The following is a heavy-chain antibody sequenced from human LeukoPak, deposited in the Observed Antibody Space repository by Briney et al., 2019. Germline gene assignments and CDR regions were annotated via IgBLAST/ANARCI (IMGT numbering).Heavy chain of an antibody. CDR3: ARHGPPYYDILTGYYGANWFDP. CDR2: IYYSGST. Sequence: SETLSLTCTVSGGSISSYYWSWIRQPPGKGLEWIGYIYYSGSTNYNPSLKSRVTISVDTSKNQFSLKLSSVTAAVTAVYYCARHGPPYYDILTGYYGANWFDPWGQGTLVTVSS. D-gene: IGHD3-9*01. J-gene: IGHJ5*02. CDR1: GGSISSYY. V-gene: IGHV4-59*08.